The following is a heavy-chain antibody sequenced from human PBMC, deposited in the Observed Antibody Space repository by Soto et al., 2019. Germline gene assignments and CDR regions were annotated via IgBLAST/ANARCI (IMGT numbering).Heavy chain of an antibody. Sequence: ASVKVSCKASGYTFTSYDINWVRQATGQGLEWMGWMNPNSGNTGYAQKFQDRVTMTRSTSISTAYMELSSLRSEDTAVYYCARGGAAAGNWDYYYYMDVWGKGTTVTVSS. D-gene: IGHD6-13*01. CDR1: GYTFTSYD. CDR2: MNPNSGNT. V-gene: IGHV1-8*01. CDR3: ARGGAAAGNWDYYYYMDV. J-gene: IGHJ6*03.